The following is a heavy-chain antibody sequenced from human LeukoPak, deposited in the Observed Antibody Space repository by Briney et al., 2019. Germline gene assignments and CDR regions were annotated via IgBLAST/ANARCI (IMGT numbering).Heavy chain of an antibody. CDR1: GVSISSYY. V-gene: IGHV4-4*07. Sequence: SETLSLTCTVSGVSISSYYWSWIRQPAGKGLEWIGRIYTSGSTNYNPSLKSRVTMSVDTSKNQFSLKLSSVTAADTAVYYCARAFPRSTVVNRPPYYYYMDVWGKGTTVTVSS. CDR3: ARAFPRSTVVNRPPYYYYMDV. CDR2: IYTSGST. D-gene: IGHD4-23*01. J-gene: IGHJ6*03.